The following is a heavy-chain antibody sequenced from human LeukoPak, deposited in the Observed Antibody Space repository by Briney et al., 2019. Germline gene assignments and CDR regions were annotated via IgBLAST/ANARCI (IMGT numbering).Heavy chain of an antibody. CDR1: GGSISSYY. CDR2: IYYSGST. D-gene: IGHD2-2*01. J-gene: IGHJ6*02. V-gene: IGHV4-59*01. CDR3: AREPPGGSTGYYGMDV. Sequence: SETLSLTCTVSGGSISSYYWSWIRQPPGKGLEWIGYIYYSGSTNYNPSLKSRVTISVDTSKNQFSLKLSSVTAADTAVYYCAREPPGGSTGYYGMDVWGQGTTVTVSS.